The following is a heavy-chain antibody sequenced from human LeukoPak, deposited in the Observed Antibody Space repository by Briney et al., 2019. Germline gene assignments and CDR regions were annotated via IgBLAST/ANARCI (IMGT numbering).Heavy chain of an antibody. CDR2: IYYSGST. CDR3: ARSDLYSNPHFDY. Sequence: SETLSLTCTVSGGSISSGDYYWSWMRQPPGTGLEWIGYIYYSGSTYYNPSLKSRVTISVDTSKNQFSLKLSSVTAADTALYYCARSDLYSNPHFDYWGQGTLVTVSS. D-gene: IGHD4-11*01. CDR1: GGSISSGDYY. V-gene: IGHV4-30-4*08. J-gene: IGHJ4*02.